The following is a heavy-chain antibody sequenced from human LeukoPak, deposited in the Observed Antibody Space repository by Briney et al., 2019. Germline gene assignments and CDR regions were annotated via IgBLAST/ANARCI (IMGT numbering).Heavy chain of an antibody. V-gene: IGHV3-30*04. J-gene: IGHJ3*02. D-gene: IGHD5-18*01. CDR3: ARDFEGCKGHNVDTAMVFSGAFDI. CDR2: ISDDGSKK. Sequence: GGSLRLSCAASGFTFSSYAMPWVRQAPGKGLEWVAVISDDGSKKYYADSVKGRLTISRDNAKNTVFLQMNSVRAEDTAVYYCARDFEGCKGHNVDTAMVFSGAFDIWGQGTMVTVSS. CDR1: GFTFSSYA.